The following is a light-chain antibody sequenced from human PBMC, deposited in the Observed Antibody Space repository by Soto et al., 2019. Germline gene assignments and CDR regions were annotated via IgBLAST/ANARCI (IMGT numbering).Light chain of an antibody. CDR3: SSYTSSSRNV. J-gene: IGLJ1*01. CDR1: SSDVGGYNY. CDR2: DVS. V-gene: IGLV2-14*01. Sequence: QSVRTQPASVSGSPGQSSTISCTGTSSDVGGYNYVSWYQQHPGKAPKLMIYDVSNRPSGVSNRFSGSKSGNTASLTISGLQAEDEADYYCSSYTSSSRNVFGTGTKVTVL.